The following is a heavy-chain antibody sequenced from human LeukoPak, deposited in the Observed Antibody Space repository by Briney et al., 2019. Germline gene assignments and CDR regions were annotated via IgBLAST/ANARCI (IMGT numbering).Heavy chain of an antibody. CDR2: IYYSGST. V-gene: IGHV4-39*07. Sequence: PSETLSLTCTVSGGSISSSSYYWGWIRQPPGKGLEWIGSIYYSGSTYYNPSLKSRVTISVDTSKSQFSLKLSSVTATDTAVYYCARTGDTTPADVWGKGTTVTISS. J-gene: IGHJ6*04. D-gene: IGHD3-16*01. CDR3: ARTGDTTPADV. CDR1: GGSISSSSYY.